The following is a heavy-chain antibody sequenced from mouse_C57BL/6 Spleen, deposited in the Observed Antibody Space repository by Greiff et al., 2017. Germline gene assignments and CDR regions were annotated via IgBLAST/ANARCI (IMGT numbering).Heavy chain of an antibody. CDR1: GYTFTSYW. V-gene: IGHV1-5*01. CDR3: TRRLLRSRDYCDY. CDR2: IYPGNSDT. Sequence: VQLQQSGTVLARPGASVKMSCKTSGYTFTSYWMHWVKQRPGQGLEWIGAIYPGNSDTSYNQKFKGKAKLTAVTSASTAYMELSSLTNEDSAVYYCTRRLLRSRDYCDYWGQGTTLTVSS. J-gene: IGHJ2*01. D-gene: IGHD1-1*01.